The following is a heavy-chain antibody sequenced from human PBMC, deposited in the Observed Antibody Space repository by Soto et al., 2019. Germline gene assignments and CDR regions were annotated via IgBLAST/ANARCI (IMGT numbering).Heavy chain of an antibody. CDR2: ISTDNSNT. V-gene: IGHV1-18*01. D-gene: IGHD6-19*01. CDR3: ARSIGLPPVVGYFLYY. J-gene: IGHJ4*02. CDR1: GYIFSNYG. Sequence: QVQLVQSGAEVKKPGASVKVSCKASGYIFSNYGFTWVRQAPGQGLEWMGWISTDNSNTNYAQRFQCRVTLTTYTSSNTAYMELRNLISDDTAVYFCARSIGLPPVVGYFLYYCGQGTLVTVSS.